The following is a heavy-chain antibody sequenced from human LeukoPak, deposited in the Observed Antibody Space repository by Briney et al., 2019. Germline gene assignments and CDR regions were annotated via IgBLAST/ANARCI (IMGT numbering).Heavy chain of an antibody. CDR3: GKDRA. CDR1: GFTFSIYG. V-gene: IGHV3-30*18. D-gene: IGHD5-24*01. Sequence: RGGSLRLSCAASGFTFSIYGMHWVRQAPGKGLEWVAVISYDGSNKYYADSVKGRFTISRDNSKNTLYLQMNSLRAEDTAVCYCGKDRAWGQGTLVTVSS. J-gene: IGHJ5*02. CDR2: ISYDGSNK.